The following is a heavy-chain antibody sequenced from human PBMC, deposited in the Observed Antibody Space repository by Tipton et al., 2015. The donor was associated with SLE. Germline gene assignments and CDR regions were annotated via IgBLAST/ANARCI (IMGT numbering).Heavy chain of an antibody. Sequence: TLSLTCNVSGGSMRSYFWSWFRQTPGKRLEWIGYINNTGTTDYNPSLKGRVTISVDTPKKQFSLTLSSVTAADTAVYFCARGPRAPLYYYYYVGLDVLGQGTTVTVSS. J-gene: IGHJ6*02. D-gene: IGHD3-16*01. V-gene: IGHV4-59*01. CDR2: INNTGTT. CDR1: GGSMRSYF. CDR3: ARGPRAPLYYYYYVGLDV.